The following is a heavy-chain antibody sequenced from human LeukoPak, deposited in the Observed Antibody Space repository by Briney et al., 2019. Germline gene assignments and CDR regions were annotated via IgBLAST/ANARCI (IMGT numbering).Heavy chain of an antibody. V-gene: IGHV4-59*01. CDR1: GGSISSYY. CDR3: ASMYSSGWYYFDH. CDR2: IHYSGST. Sequence: PSETLSLTCTVSGGSISSYYWCWIRQPPGKGLEWIGYIHYSGSTNYYPSLKSRVTISVDTSKNQFSLKLSSVTAADTAVYYCASMYSSGWYYFDHWGQGTLVTVSS. J-gene: IGHJ4*02. D-gene: IGHD6-19*01.